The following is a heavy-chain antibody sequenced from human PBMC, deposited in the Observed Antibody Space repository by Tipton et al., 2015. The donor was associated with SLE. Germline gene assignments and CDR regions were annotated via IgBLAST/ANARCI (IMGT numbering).Heavy chain of an antibody. CDR3: AREGYYDNSGYYPLFDS. CDR1: GLTFSKNW. D-gene: IGHD3-22*01. Sequence: GSLRLSCAASGLTFSKNWMHWVRQAPGKGLVWVSQINRDGSTTNYADSVKGRFTISRDNAKNTVYLQMNSLRAEDTAVYFCAREGYYDNSGYYPLFDSWGQGILVTVSS. J-gene: IGHJ4*01. V-gene: IGHV3-74*01. CDR2: INRDGSTT.